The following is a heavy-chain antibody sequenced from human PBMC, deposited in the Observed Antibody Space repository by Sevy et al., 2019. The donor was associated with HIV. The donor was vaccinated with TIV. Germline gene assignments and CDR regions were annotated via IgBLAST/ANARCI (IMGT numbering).Heavy chain of an antibody. CDR3: ARDRRMVSHAFDI. J-gene: IGHJ3*02. Sequence: SETLSLTCTVSGGSISSGGYYWSWIRQHPGKGLEWIGYIYYSGSTYYNASLKSRVTISVDTSKNQFSLKLSSVTAADTAVYYCARDRRMVSHAFDIWGQGTMVTVSS. CDR1: GGSISSGGYY. CDR2: IYYSGST. V-gene: IGHV4-31*03. D-gene: IGHD2-8*01.